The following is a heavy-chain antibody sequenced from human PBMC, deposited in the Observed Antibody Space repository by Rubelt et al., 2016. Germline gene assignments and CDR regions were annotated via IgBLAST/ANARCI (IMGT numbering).Heavy chain of an antibody. J-gene: IGHJ4*02. CDR2: ISAYHGNT. Sequence: QVQLVQSGAEVKKPGASVKVSCKASGYTFTTYGINWVRQAPGQGLEWMGWISAYHGNTNHAQKLQGRVTMTTDTTTSTAYMGLRSLRSDDTAVYYCAREAYSGRYPLIDYWGQGTLVTVSS. D-gene: IGHD1-26*01. V-gene: IGHV1-18*01. CDR3: AREAYSGRYPLIDY. CDR1: GYTFTTYG.